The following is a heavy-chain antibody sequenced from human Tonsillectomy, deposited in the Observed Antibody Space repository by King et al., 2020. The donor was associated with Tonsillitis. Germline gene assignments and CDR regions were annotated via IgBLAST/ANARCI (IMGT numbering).Heavy chain of an antibody. CDR2: ISGSGSSV. CDR1: GFVFGDYY. J-gene: IGHJ4*02. Sequence: VQLVESGGGLVKPGGSLRLSCAASGFVFGDYYMNWIRQAPGEGLEWVSYISGSGSSVYYADSVRGRFTISRDNAKKSLYLQMNSLRAEDTAVYYCARRRYYYDSDFDYWGQGTLVTVSS. V-gene: IGHV3-11*01. D-gene: IGHD3-22*01. CDR3: ARRRYYYDSDFDY.